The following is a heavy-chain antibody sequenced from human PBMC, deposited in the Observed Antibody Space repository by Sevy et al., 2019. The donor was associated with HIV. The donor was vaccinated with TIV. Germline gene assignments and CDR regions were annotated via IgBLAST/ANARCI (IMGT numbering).Heavy chain of an antibody. CDR3: ARDRGGLLWFGEFDLYGMDV. J-gene: IGHJ6*02. V-gene: IGHV3-53*01. CDR1: GLTVSSNY. D-gene: IGHD3-10*01. CDR2: IYSGGST. Sequence: GGSLRLSCAASGLTVSSNYMSWVRQAPGKGLEWVSIIYSGGSTYYADSVKGRFTISRDNSKNTLYLQMNSLRAEDTAVYYCARDRGGLLWFGEFDLYGMDVWGQRTTVTVSS.